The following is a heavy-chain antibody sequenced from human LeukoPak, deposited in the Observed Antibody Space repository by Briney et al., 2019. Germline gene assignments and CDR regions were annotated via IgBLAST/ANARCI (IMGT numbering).Heavy chain of an antibody. CDR1: GGSISSYY. CDR3: ARSGPQAFDI. V-gene: IGHV4-59*01. J-gene: IGHJ3*02. CDR2: IYYSGST. Sequence: SGPGLVKPSETLSLSCTVSGGSISSYYWSWIREPPGKGLEWIGYIYYSGSTNYNPSLKSRVTISVDTSKNQFSLKLSSVTPADTVVYYCARSGPQAFDIWGQGTMVTVSS.